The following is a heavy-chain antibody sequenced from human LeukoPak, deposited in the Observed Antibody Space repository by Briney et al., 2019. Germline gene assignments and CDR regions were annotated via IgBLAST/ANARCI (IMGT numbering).Heavy chain of an antibody. CDR2: IRSKAYGGTT. D-gene: IGHD6-13*01. J-gene: IGHJ4*02. V-gene: IGHV3-49*04. CDR1: GFTVSSNY. Sequence: GGSLRLSCAASGFTVSSNYMSWVRQAPGKGLEWVGFIRSKAYGGTTEYAASVKGRFTISRDDSKSIAYLQMNSLKTEDTAVYYCTRGYSSSWYPYYFDYWGQGTLVTVSS. CDR3: TRGYSSSWYPYYFDY.